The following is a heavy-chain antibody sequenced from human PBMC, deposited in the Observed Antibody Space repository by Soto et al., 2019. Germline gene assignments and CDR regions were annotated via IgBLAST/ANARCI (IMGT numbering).Heavy chain of an antibody. J-gene: IGHJ4*02. V-gene: IGHV3-23*01. D-gene: IGHD3-10*01. CDR2: ISGSGGST. CDR1: GFTFSSYA. Sequence: GGSLRLSCAASGFTFSSYAMSWVRQAPGKGLAWVSAISGSGGSTYYADSVKGRFTISRDNSKNTLSLQMNSLRAEDTAVYYCARVNGSGTYFPDYWGQGTLVTVSS. CDR3: ARVNGSGTYFPDY.